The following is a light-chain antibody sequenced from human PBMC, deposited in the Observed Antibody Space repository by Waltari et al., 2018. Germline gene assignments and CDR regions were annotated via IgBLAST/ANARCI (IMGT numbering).Light chain of an antibody. CDR3: QQSYSTPYT. J-gene: IGKJ2*01. CDR2: AAS. Sequence: DIQLTQSPSSLSASVGDRVTIPCRASQTISSYLNWYQQKPGKAPKLLIYAASSLQSAVPSRFSGSESGTDFSLTINSLQPEDFATYYCQQSYSTPYTFGQGTKLEIK. V-gene: IGKV1-39*01. CDR1: QTISSY.